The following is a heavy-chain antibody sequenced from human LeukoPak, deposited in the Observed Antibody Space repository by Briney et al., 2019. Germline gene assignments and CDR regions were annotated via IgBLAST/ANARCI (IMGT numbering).Heavy chain of an antibody. V-gene: IGHV3-66*02. CDR1: GVTVSSNY. CDR3: ATNYDFWSGYYMEFDY. CDR2: IYRGGST. Sequence: GGSLRLSCAASGVTVSSNYMSCVRHAPAKGLEWVSVIYRGGSTYYADSVKGRFTISRDNSKNTMYLQMNRLRAEDTAVYYCATNYDFWSGYYMEFDYWGQGTLVTVSS. J-gene: IGHJ4*02. D-gene: IGHD3-3*01.